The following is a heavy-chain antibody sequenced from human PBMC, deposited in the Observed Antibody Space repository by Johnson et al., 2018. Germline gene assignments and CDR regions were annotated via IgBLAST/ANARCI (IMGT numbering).Heavy chain of an antibody. CDR2: ISYDGSNK. Sequence: VQLVESGGGVVQPGRSLRLSCAASGFTFSSYGMHWVRQAPGKGLEWVAVISYDGSNKYYADSVKGRFTISRDNSKNTLYLQMNSLRAEDTAVYYCTRGEYSESNGMDVWGQGTTVTVSS. V-gene: IGHV3-30*03. D-gene: IGHD4-11*01. CDR1: GFTFSSYG. CDR3: TRGEYSESNGMDV. J-gene: IGHJ6*02.